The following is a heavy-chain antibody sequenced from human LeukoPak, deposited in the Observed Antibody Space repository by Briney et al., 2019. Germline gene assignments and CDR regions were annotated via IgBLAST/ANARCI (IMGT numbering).Heavy chain of an antibody. V-gene: IGHV3-21*01. D-gene: IGHD1-26*01. CDR3: ARDRVGATSPYFDY. CDR2: ISSTKTYI. Sequence: PGGSLRLSCAVSGFTFSSYTMHWVRQAPGKGLEWVSSISSTKTYIYYADSVKGRFTISRDNAKNSLYLQMNSLRAEDTAVYYCARDRVGATSPYFDYWGQGTLVTVSS. J-gene: IGHJ4*02. CDR1: GFTFSSYT.